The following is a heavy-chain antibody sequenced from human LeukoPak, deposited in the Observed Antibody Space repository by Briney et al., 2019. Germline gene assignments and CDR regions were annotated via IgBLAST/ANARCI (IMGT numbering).Heavy chain of an antibody. CDR3: AGRPYYGSGSYYNS. V-gene: IGHV4-59*01. J-gene: IGHJ4*02. CDR2: IYYSGST. CDR1: GGSISSYY. Sequence: SETLSLTCTVSGGSISSYYLSWIRQPPGKGLEWVGYIYYSGSTNYNPSLKSRVTISVDTSKTQFSLKLSSVTAADTVVYYCAGRPYYGSGSYYNSWGQGTLVTVSS. D-gene: IGHD3-10*01.